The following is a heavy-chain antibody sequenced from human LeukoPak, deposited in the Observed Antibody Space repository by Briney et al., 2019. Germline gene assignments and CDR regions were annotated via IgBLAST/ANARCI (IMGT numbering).Heavy chain of an antibody. J-gene: IGHJ6*04. CDR1: GGSISSSSYY. CDR3: ARAYCSSTSCYMDV. V-gene: IGHV4-39*07. Sequence: SETLSLTCTVSGGSISSSSYYWGWIRQPPGKGLEWIGSIYYSGSTYYNPSLKSRVTISVDTSKNQFSLKLSSVTAADTAVYYCARAYCSSTSCYMDVWGKGTTVTVSS. CDR2: IYYSGST. D-gene: IGHD2-2*01.